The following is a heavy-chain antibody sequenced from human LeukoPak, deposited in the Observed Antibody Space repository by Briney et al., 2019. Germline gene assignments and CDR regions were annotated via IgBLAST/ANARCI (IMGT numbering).Heavy chain of an antibody. CDR2: ISSSSSYI. D-gene: IGHD3-16*01. V-gene: IGHV3-21*01. CDR1: GFTFSSYS. Sequence: GGSLRLSCAASGFTFSSYSTNWVRQAPGKGLEWVSSISSSSSYIYYADSVKGRITNSRDNAKNSLYLQMNGLRAEDTAVYYCARGGSPDYWGQGTLVTVSS. J-gene: IGHJ4*02. CDR3: ARGGSPDY.